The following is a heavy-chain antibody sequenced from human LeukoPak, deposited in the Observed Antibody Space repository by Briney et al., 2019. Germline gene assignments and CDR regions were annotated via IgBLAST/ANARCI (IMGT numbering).Heavy chain of an antibody. CDR3: AKDLTLIAVAGIDSGFDY. V-gene: IGHV3-23*01. Sequence: GGSLRLSCAASGFTVSSNYMSWVRQAPGKGLEWVSAISGSGGSTYYADSVKGRFTISRDNSKNTLYLQMNSLRAEDTAVYYCAKDLTLIAVAGIDSGFDYWGQGTLVTVSS. CDR1: GFTVSSNY. D-gene: IGHD6-19*01. J-gene: IGHJ4*02. CDR2: ISGSGGST.